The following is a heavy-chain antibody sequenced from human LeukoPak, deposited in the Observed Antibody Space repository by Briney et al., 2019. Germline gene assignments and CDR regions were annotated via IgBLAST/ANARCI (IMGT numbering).Heavy chain of an antibody. D-gene: IGHD3-22*01. J-gene: IGHJ4*02. CDR3: AGLVGRYSSGLYYYYFDY. CDR1: GDSINSLDL. V-gene: IGHV4-4*02. CDR2: MYLSGTT. Sequence: SETLSLTSTVSGDSINSLDLWSWVRQPPGKGLEWIGEMYLSGTTHSNPSVKSRVTISIDKPRNQFFLNLSSVTAADTAVYYCAGLVGRYSSGLYYYYFDYWGQGTLVTVSS.